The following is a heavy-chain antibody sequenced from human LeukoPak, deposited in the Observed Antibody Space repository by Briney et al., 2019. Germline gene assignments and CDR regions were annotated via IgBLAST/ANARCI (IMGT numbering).Heavy chain of an antibody. CDR2: IHPNNGGT. CDR3: TRDGFSGAAFDY. Sequence: ASVTGTCKASGFTFTGYFIHWVRQAPGQGLEWMGWIHPNNGGTKYAQKFQGRVSMTRDTSINTDYMELSRLRSDDTALYYCTRDGFSGAAFDYWDEGSRVTVSS. D-gene: IGHD7-27*01. J-gene: IGHJ4*02. CDR1: GFTFTGYF. V-gene: IGHV1-2*02.